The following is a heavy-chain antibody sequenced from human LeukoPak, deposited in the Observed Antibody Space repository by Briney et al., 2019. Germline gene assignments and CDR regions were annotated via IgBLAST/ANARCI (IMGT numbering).Heavy chain of an antibody. CDR1: GYTFTGYY. Sequence: ASVKVSCKASGYTFTGYYMHWVRQAPGQGLEWMGWINPNSGGTNYAQKFQGRVTMARDTSISTAYMELSRLRSDDTAVYYCARDNFSGETMGIDYWGQGTLVTVSS. CDR3: ARDNFSGETMGIDY. D-gene: IGHD7-27*01. J-gene: IGHJ4*02. CDR2: INPNSGGT. V-gene: IGHV1-2*02.